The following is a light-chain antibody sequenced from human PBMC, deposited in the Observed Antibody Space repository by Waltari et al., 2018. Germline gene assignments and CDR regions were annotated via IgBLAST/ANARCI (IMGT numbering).Light chain of an antibody. J-gene: IGKJ1*01. CDR3: QQSYDTLWS. Sequence: DIEMTQSPSSLSASIGDTVSMTCRASQTISSALNWYQQKPGKAPKLLVYHASTLQNGVPSRFSGRGSGTNFALIINDLQPEDFGTYYCQQSYDTLWSFGPGTKVEIK. CDR1: QTISSA. CDR2: HAS. V-gene: IGKV1-39*01.